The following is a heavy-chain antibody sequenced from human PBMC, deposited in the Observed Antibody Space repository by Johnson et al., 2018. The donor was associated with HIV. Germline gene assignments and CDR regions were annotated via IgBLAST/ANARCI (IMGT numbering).Heavy chain of an antibody. CDR3: ARGRPSGSHDAVDI. CDR1: GVTFSDYY. Sequence: QVQLVESGGGLVKPGGSLRLSCAASGVTFSDYYMSWIRQAPGKGLEWISYISSGGSTKYYADSVKGRFTISRDNAKNSLYLQMNSLRAEDTAVYYCARGRPSGSHDAVDIWGQGTMVTVSS. CDR2: ISSGGSTK. D-gene: IGHD3-22*01. V-gene: IGHV3-11*04. J-gene: IGHJ3*02.